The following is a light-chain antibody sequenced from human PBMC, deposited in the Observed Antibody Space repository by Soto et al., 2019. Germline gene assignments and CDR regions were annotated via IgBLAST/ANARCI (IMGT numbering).Light chain of an antibody. J-gene: IGKJ5*01. V-gene: IGKV3-11*01. CDR1: QSFRGL. CDR3: QKRHMWPIT. CDR2: DAY. Sequence: EVVLTQSPVTVSLSPGERATLSCRASQSFRGLLAWYQQKPGQAPRLLIYDAYNRATGIPPRFSGSGSGTDFTLTISSLEPEDSAVYYCQKRHMWPITFGQGTRRENK.